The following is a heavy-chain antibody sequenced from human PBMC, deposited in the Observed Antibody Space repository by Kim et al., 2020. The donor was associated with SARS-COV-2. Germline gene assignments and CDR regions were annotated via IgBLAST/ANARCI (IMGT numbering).Heavy chain of an antibody. V-gene: IGHV1-46*01. Sequence: ASVKVSCKASGYTFTSYYMHWVRQAPGQGLEWMGIINPSGGSTSYAQKFQGRVTMTRDTSTSTVYMELSSLRYEDTAVYYCARDRGEEWELLGYFDYWGQGTLVTVSS. D-gene: IGHD1-26*01. J-gene: IGHJ4*02. CDR1: GYTFTSYY. CDR3: ARDRGEEWELLGYFDY. CDR2: INPSGGST.